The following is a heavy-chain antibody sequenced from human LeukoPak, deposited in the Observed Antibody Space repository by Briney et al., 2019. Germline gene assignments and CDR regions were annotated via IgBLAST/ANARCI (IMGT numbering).Heavy chain of an antibody. CDR2: INTRSYI. J-gene: IGHJ4*02. CDR1: GFTFSDYY. Sequence: GGSLRLSCAASGFTFSDYYMSWIRQAPGKGLEWVSSINTRSYIYSADSVKGRFTISRDNDKNSVYLQMNSLRAEDTAVYYCAREGGYCYGANCSFFDSWGQGTLLTVSS. D-gene: IGHD4/OR15-4a*01. V-gene: IGHV3-69-1*01. CDR3: AREGGYCYGANCSFFDS.